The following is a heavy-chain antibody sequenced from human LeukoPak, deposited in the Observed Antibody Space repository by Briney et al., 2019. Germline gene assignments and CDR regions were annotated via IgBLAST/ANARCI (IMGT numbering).Heavy chain of an antibody. CDR2: INHSGRT. CDR3: AREGFGELSHFDY. D-gene: IGHD3-10*01. Sequence: SETLSLTCVGYGGSFSGDYWSWIRKPPGGGLEWIGEINHSGRTNYNPSLKSRVTISVDTSENQFSLKLSSVTAADTAVYYCAREGFGELSHFDYWGQGTLVTVSS. J-gene: IGHJ4*02. CDR1: GGSFSGDY. V-gene: IGHV4-34*01.